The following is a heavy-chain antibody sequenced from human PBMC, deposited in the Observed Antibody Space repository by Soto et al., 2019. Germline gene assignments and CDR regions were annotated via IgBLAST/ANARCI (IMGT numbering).Heavy chain of an antibody. J-gene: IGHJ6*02. CDR1: GFTFSSYS. CDR3: ARDLSGSYYYYYYGMDV. Sequence: GGSLRLSCAASGFTFSSYSMNWVRQAPGKGLEWVSSISSSSSYIYYADSVKGRFTISRDNAKNSLYLQMNSLRAEDTAVYYCARDLSGSYYYYYYGMDVWGQGTTVTV. CDR2: ISSSSSYI. V-gene: IGHV3-21*01. D-gene: IGHD1-26*01.